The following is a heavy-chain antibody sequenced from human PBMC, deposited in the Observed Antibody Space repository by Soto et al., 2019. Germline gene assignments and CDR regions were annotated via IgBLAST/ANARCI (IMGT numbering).Heavy chain of an antibody. Sequence: QVQLVESGGGVVQPGRSLRLSCAASGFTFSSYGMHWVRQAPGKGLEWGAVISYDGSNKYYADSVKGRFTISRDNSKNTLYLQMNSLRAEDTAVYYCAKDVVGGAPTGLVDYYYYYGMDVWGQGTTFNVSS. V-gene: IGHV3-30*18. CDR1: GFTFSSYG. J-gene: IGHJ6*02. D-gene: IGHD1-26*01. CDR2: ISYDGSNK. CDR3: AKDVVGGAPTGLVDYYYYYGMDV.